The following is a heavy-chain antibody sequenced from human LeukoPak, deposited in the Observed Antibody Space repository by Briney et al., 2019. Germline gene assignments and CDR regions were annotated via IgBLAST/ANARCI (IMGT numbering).Heavy chain of an antibody. CDR3: ARGKWNHYGMDV. CDR1: GDSVSSNSAA. D-gene: IGHD1-1*01. J-gene: IGHJ6*02. Sequence: SQTLSLTRAISGDSVSSNSAAWNWIRQSPSRGLEWLGRTYYGPKWYNDYGVSVKSRITINADTSKNQFSLQLNSVTPEDTAVYYCARGKWNHYGMDVWGQGTTVTVSS. V-gene: IGHV6-1*01. CDR2: TYYGPKWYN.